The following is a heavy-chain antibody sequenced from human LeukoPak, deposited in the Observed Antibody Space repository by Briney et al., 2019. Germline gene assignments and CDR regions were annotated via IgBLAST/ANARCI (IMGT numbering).Heavy chain of an antibody. CDR1: GGSFSGYY. D-gene: IGHD3-3*01. CDR2: INHSGST. J-gene: IGHJ4*02. Sequence: PSETLSLTCAVYGGSFSGYYWSWIRQPPGKGLEWIGEINHSGSTNYNPSLKSRVTISVDTSKNRFSLKLSSVTAADTAVYYCARAYYDFWSGYYFDYWGQGTLVTVSS. V-gene: IGHV4-34*01. CDR3: ARAYYDFWSGYYFDY.